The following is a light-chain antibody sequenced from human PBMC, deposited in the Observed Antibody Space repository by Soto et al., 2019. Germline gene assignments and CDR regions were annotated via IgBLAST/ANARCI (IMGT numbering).Light chain of an antibody. Sequence: EIVMTQSTATLSVSLGERSTLSCRASQSVSSNLAWYQLKPGQAPRLLIYSASTRATGIPARFSGSGYGKEFTLTISSLQYEDFAVYYCQQYNDWQTLGKGTKVDIK. CDR2: SAS. CDR3: QQYNDWQT. J-gene: IGKJ1*01. CDR1: QSVSSN. V-gene: IGKV3-15*01.